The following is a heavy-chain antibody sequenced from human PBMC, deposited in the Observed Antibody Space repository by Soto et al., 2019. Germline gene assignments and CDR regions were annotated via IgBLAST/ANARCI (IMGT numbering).Heavy chain of an antibody. J-gene: IGHJ3*02. CDR1: GYTFTSYG. Sequence: QVQLVQSGAEVKKPGASVKVSCKASGYTFTSYGISWVRQAPGQGLEWMGWISAYNGNTNYAQKLQGRVTMTTDTSTSTAYMELRSLRSDATAVYYCARDTETALAGRGSAFDIWGQGTMVTVSS. V-gene: IGHV1-18*01. CDR3: ARDTETALAGRGSAFDI. D-gene: IGHD6-19*01. CDR2: ISAYNGNT.